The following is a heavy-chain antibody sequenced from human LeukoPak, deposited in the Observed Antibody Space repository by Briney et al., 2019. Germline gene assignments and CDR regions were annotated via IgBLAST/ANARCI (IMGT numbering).Heavy chain of an antibody. D-gene: IGHD3-10*01. J-gene: IGHJ4*02. V-gene: IGHV3-23*01. CDR1: GFTFSSYA. CDR2: ISGSGGST. Sequence: PGGSLRLSCAASGFTFSSYAMSWVRQAPGKGLEWPSAISGSGGSTYYADSVKGRFTISRDNSKNTLYLQMNSLRAEDTAVYYCAKGTYYYGSGSHHFDYWGQGTLVTVSS. CDR3: AKGTYYYGSGSHHFDY.